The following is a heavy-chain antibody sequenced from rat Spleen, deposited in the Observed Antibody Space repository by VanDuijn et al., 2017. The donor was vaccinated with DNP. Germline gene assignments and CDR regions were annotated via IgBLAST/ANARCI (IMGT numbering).Heavy chain of an antibody. CDR3: ARRVYGGYFDY. CDR2: ISHDGSST. V-gene: IGHV5-7*01. J-gene: IGHJ2*01. Sequence: EVQLVESGGGLVQPGRSLKLSCVGSGFTFSDYNMAWVRQAPKKGLEWVATISHDGSSTNYRDSVKGRFTCSRENAKNTLYLQMNSLRSEDMATYYCARRVYGGYFDYWGQGVMVTVSS. CDR1: GFTFSDYN. D-gene: IGHD1-11*01.